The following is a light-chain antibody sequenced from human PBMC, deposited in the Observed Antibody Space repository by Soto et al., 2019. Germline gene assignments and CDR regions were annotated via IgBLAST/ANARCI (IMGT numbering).Light chain of an antibody. J-gene: IGKJ4*01. CDR1: QGIGNY. V-gene: IGKV1-27*01. CDR3: QKYNTAPLT. CDR2: GAS. Sequence: DIPMTQSPLSLSASVGDRVTITCRASQGIGNYLAWFQQKPGRVPKLLIYGASALQTGVPSRFSGSGSGTEFTLTISSLQPEDVATYYCQKYNTAPLTFGGGTKVEI.